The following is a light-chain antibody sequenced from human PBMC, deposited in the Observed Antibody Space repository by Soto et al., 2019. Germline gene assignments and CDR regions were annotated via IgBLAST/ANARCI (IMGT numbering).Light chain of an antibody. CDR3: QQYGTSPVT. Sequence: EIVLPQSPGTLSLSPGERATLSCRASQSVSSTYLAWYQQRPGQAPRLLIFGASSRATGIPDRFSGSGSGTDFTLTVGRLGPEDFAVYFCQQYGTSPVTFGQGTRLRL. J-gene: IGKJ5*01. CDR1: QSVSSTY. CDR2: GAS. V-gene: IGKV3-20*01.